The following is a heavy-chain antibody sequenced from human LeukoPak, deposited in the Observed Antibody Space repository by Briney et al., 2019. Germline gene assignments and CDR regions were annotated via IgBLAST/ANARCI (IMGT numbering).Heavy chain of an antibody. CDR1: GGSFSGYY. D-gene: IGHD6-19*01. J-gene: IGHJ4*02. CDR3: ARPVSGSSGRYYNY. CDR2: INHSGST. V-gene: IGHV4-34*01. Sequence: NPSETLSLTCAVYGGSFSGYYWSWIRQPPGKGLEWIGEINHSGSTNYNPSLKSRVTISVDTSKNQFSLKLSSVTAADTAVYYCARPVSGSSGRYYNYWGQGTLVTVSS.